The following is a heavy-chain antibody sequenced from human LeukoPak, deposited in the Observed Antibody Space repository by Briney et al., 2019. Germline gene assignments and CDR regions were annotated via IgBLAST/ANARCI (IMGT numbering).Heavy chain of an antibody. CDR3: ARERPPGDSSNWFLEGYFDI. J-gene: IGHJ4*02. V-gene: IGHV1-69*05. CDR1: GGTFSSYA. CDR2: IIPIFGTA. Sequence: SVKVSCKASGGTFSSYAITWVRQAPGQGLEWMGRIIPIFGTANYAQKFQGRVTITTDESTSTAYMELSTMRSDDTAVYSCARERPPGDSSNWFLEGYFDIWGQGTLVTVSS. D-gene: IGHD6-13*01.